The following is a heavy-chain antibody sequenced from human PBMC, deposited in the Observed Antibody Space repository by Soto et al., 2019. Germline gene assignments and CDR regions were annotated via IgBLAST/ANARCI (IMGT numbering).Heavy chain of an antibody. CDR2: IYYTGST. CDR1: GGSITSGSYY. Sequence: SEPLSLTCTVSGGSITSGSYYWGWIRQPPGKGLQWIGSIYYTGSTYHNPSVKSRVTISVDTSKNQFSLKLSSVTAADTAVYYCARHGSDSSGCYPDYWGQGTLVTVSS. V-gene: IGHV4-39*01. J-gene: IGHJ4*02. CDR3: ARHGSDSSGCYPDY. D-gene: IGHD3-22*01.